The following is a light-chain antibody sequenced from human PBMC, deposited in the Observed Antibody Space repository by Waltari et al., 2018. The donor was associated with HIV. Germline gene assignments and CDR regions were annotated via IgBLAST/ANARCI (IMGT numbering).Light chain of an antibody. CDR2: DDD. Sequence: SYMLTQSPSVSVAPGKTAAITRGGHDIGSKRVHWYQHKSGQAPVLIIYDDDDRPSGIPERFSGSNSANTATLTITRVEAGDEADYFCQVWDFRSDEVIFGGGTKMTVL. V-gene: IGLV3-21*04. J-gene: IGLJ2*01. CDR1: DIGSKR. CDR3: QVWDFRSDEVI.